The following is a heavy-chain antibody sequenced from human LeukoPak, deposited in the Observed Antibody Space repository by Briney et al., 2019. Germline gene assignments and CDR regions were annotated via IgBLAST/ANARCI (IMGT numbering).Heavy chain of an antibody. V-gene: IGHV4-30-2*01. CDR2: IYHSGST. CDR3: ARGAEWDSAFDI. J-gene: IGHJ3*02. Sequence: SETLSLTCAVSGGSISSGGYSWSWIRQPPGKGLEWIGYIYHSGSTYYNPSLKSRVTISVDRSKNQFSLKLSPVTAADTAVYYCARGAEWDSAFDIWGQGTMVTVSS. D-gene: IGHD1-26*01. CDR1: GGSISSGGYS.